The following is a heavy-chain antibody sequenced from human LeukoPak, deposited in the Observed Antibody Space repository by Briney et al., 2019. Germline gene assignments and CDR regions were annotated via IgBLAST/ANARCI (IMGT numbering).Heavy chain of an antibody. CDR2: IGNSGSTT. D-gene: IGHD6-13*01. CDR3: AHISSSWPDY. J-gene: IGHJ4*02. CDR1: GFTFSSYA. Sequence: GGSLRLSCAASGFTFSSYAMSWVRQAPGKRLEWVSGIGNSGSTTYYADSVKGRFTISRDNSKNMLYLQMNSLRAEDAAVYYCAHISSSWPDYWGQGTLVTVSS. V-gene: IGHV3-23*01.